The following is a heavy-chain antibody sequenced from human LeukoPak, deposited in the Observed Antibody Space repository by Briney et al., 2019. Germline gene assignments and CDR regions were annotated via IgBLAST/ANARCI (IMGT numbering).Heavy chain of an antibody. Sequence: PSETLSLTCAVYGGSFSGYYWSWIRQPPGKGLEWIGEINHSGSTNYNPSLKRRVTISVETSKKQFSLKLSSVTAADTAVYYCARGRGVTTLSFFDSWGQGTLVTVSS. CDR2: INHSGST. CDR1: GGSFSGYY. CDR3: ARGRGVTTLSFFDS. J-gene: IGHJ4*02. V-gene: IGHV4-34*01. D-gene: IGHD4-17*01.